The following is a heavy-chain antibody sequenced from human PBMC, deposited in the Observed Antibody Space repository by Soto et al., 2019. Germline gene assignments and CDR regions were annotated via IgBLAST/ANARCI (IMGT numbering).Heavy chain of an antibody. CDR3: AGVALAAAGRASTGSHWYFDL. V-gene: IGHV3-64*01. Sequence: EVQLVESGGGLVQPGGSLRLSCAASGFTFSSYAMHWVRQAPGKGLEYVSAISSNGGSTYYANSVKGRFTISRDNSKNALNLLMGSLRAEDMAVYYCAGVALAAAGRASTGSHWYFDLWGRGTLVTVSS. D-gene: IGHD6-13*01. CDR1: GFTFSSYA. CDR2: ISSNGGST. J-gene: IGHJ2*01.